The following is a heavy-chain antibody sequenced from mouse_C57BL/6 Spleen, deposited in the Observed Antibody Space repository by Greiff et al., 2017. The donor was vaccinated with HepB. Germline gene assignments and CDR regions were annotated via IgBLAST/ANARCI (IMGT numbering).Heavy chain of an antibody. J-gene: IGHJ2*01. CDR3: ARGYYYGSSYFDY. Sequence: VHVKQSGPELVKPGASVKISCKASGYSFTDYNMNWVKQSNGKSLEWIGVINPNYGTTSYNQKFKDKATLTVDQSSSTAYMQLNSLTSEDSAVYYCARGYYYGSSYFDYWGQGTTLTVSS. D-gene: IGHD1-1*01. CDR2: INPNYGTT. V-gene: IGHV1-39*01. CDR1: GYSFTDYN.